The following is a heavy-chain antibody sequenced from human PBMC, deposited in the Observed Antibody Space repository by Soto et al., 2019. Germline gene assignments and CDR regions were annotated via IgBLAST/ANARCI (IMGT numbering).Heavy chain of an antibody. J-gene: IGHJ5*02. Sequence: PGGSLRLSCAASGFTFSSYAMSWVRQAPGKGLEWVSAISGSGGSTYYADSVKGRFTISRDNSKNTLYLQMNSLRAEDTAVYYYAKKRFTMVRGFITPFDPWGQETLVTVS. CDR3: AKKRFTMVRGFITPFDP. CDR2: ISGSGGST. CDR1: GFTFSSYA. D-gene: IGHD3-10*01. V-gene: IGHV3-23*01.